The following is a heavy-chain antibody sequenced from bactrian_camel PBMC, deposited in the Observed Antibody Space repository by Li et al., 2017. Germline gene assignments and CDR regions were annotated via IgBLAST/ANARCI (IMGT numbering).Heavy chain of an antibody. V-gene: IGHV3S55*01. CDR1: AITDNSNC. D-gene: IGHD3*01. J-gene: IGHJ6*01. Sequence: HVQLVESGGGSVQAGGSLRLACTSSAITDNSNCMAWFRQAPGKEREGVAALSAGGTADYADSAKGRFTISRDNTKNSLYLQLNSLQTEDTAMYYCLKGRILNDSDDRLSSRGQGTQVTVS. CDR2: LSAGGTA. CDR3: LKGRILNDSDDRLSS.